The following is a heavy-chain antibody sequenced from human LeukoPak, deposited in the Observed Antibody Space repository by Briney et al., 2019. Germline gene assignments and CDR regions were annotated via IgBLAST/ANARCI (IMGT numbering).Heavy chain of an antibody. CDR2: INPNSGGT. CDR1: GYIFTGYY. Sequence: GASVKVSCKASGYIFTGYYMHWVRQAPGQGLEWMGWINPNSGGTNYAQKFQGRLTMTRDTSISTAYMELSRLRSDDTAVYYCARDGPRVSSGYYYGMDVWGQGTTVTVSS. CDR3: ARDGPRVSSGYYYGMDV. D-gene: IGHD3-22*01. V-gene: IGHV1-2*02. J-gene: IGHJ6*02.